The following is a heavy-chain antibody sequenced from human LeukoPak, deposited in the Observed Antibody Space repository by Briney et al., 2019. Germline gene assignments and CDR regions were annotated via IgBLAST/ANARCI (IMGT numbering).Heavy chain of an antibody. D-gene: IGHD1-26*01. J-gene: IGHJ4*02. CDR3: AKDNWVGTTYFDY. CDR1: GFTFSSYG. V-gene: IGHV3-30*18. Sequence: GGSLRLSCAASGFTFSSYGMHWVRQAPGKGLEWVAVISYDGSNKYYADSVKGRFTISRDNSKNTLYLQMNSLRAEDTAVYYCAKDNWVGTTYFDYWGQGTLVTVSS. CDR2: ISYDGSNK.